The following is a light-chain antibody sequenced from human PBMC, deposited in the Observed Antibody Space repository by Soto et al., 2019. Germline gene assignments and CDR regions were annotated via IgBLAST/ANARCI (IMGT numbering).Light chain of an antibody. CDR3: SSYTTSYFYV. CDR1: SSDIGGYNP. V-gene: IGLV2-14*01. Sequence: QSALTQPASVSGSPGQSITISCTGTSSDIGGYNPVSWYQQHPGKAPKLVIYAVSNRPSGVSYRFSASKSAFTASLTISGLQAEDEAHYYCSSYTTSYFYVFGPGTKVTVL. CDR2: AVS. J-gene: IGLJ1*01.